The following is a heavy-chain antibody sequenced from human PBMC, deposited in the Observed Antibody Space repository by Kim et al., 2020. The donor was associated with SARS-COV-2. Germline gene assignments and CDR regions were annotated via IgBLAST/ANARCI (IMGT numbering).Heavy chain of an antibody. V-gene: IGHV3-13*04. D-gene: IGHD6-19*01. Sequence: GGSLRLSCVASGFTFSSYDMHWVRQATGKGLEWVSAIGTAGDTYYPGSVKGRFTISRENAKNSLYLQMNSLRAGDTAVYYCARSRYSSGWYDYWGQGTLVTVSS. J-gene: IGHJ4*02. CDR1: GFTFSSYD. CDR2: IGTAGDT. CDR3: ARSRYSSGWYDY.